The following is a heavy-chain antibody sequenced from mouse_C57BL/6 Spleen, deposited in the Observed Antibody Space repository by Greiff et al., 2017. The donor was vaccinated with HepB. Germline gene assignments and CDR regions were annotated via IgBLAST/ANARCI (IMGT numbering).Heavy chain of an antibody. Sequence: VKLQQSGAELVKPGASVKISCKASGYAFSSYWMNWVKQRPGKGLEWIGQIYPGDGDTNYNGKFKGKATLTADKSSSTAYMQLSSLTSEDSAVYFCARGSMVKYYFDYWGQGTTLTVSS. D-gene: IGHD2-1*01. CDR3: ARGSMVKYYFDY. CDR1: GYAFSSYW. CDR2: IYPGDGDT. V-gene: IGHV1-80*01. J-gene: IGHJ2*01.